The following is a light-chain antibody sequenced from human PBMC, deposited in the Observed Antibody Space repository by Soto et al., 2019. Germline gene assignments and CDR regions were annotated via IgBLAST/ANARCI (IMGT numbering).Light chain of an antibody. J-gene: IGLJ2*01. V-gene: IGLV2-14*01. CDR1: SSDVGDYNY. Sequence: QSVLTQPASVSGSPGQSITISCTGTSSDVGDYNYVSWYLQHPSKAPKLIIYGVTNRPSGISNRFSGSKSGNTASLTISGLQAEDEADYYCSSYTGTNTLVFGGGTKLTVL. CDR2: GVT. CDR3: SSYTGTNTLV.